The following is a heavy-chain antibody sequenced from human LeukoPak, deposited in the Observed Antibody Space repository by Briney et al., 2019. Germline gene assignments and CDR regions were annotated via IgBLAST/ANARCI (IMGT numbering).Heavy chain of an antibody. CDR2: IYSGGST. V-gene: IGHV3-53*01. CDR1: GFTVSSNY. CDR3: ARRSGGRGYYFDY. D-gene: IGHD6-25*01. Sequence: GGSLRHSCAASGFTVSSNYMSWVRQAPGKGLEWVSVIYSGGSTYYADSVKGRFTISRDNSKNTLYLQMNSLRAEDTAVYYCARRSGGRGYYFDYWGQGTLVTVSS. J-gene: IGHJ4*02.